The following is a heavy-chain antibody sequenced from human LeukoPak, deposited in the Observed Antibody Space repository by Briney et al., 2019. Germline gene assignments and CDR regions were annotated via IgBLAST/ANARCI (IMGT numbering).Heavy chain of an antibody. CDR3: AKDAVYSSSYLFDY. CDR2: TSYGGSNK. J-gene: IGHJ4*02. V-gene: IGHV3-30*12. D-gene: IGHD6-6*01. CDR1: GFTFSSYG. Sequence: TGGSLRLSCAASGFTFSSYGMHWVRQAPGKGLEWVAVTSYGGSNKYHADSVKGRFTISRDNSKNTLYLQMNSLRAEDTAVYYCAKDAVYSSSYLFDYWGQGTLVTVSS.